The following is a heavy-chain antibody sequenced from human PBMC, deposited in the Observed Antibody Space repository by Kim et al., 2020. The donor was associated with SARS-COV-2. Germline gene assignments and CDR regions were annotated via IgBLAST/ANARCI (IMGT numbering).Heavy chain of an antibody. CDR2: INHSGST. CDR3: GGGRTIFH. D-gene: IGHD3-9*01. Sequence: SETLSLTCAVYGGSFSGYYWSWIRQPPGKGLEWIGEINHSGSTNYNPSLKSGVTISVDTSKNQFSLKLSSVTAAEPAGYYCGGGRTIFHWGQGTLVTVSS. V-gene: IGHV4-34*01. J-gene: IGHJ4*02. CDR1: GGSFSGYY.